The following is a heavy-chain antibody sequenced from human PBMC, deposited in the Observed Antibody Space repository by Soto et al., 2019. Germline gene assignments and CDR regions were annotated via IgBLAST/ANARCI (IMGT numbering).Heavy chain of an antibody. CDR2: MNPPSGNT. Sequence: ASVKVSCKASGYTFISYDINWVGQVIGQGLEWMGWMNPPSGNTGYAQKFQGRVTMTRNPSISTAYMELSSLRSGDTAVYYCAWTRVDFRVVIAPYYYYGMDVGAQGTTVTVSS. D-gene: IGHD3-3*01. J-gene: IGHJ6*02. CDR1: GYTFISYD. CDR3: AWTRVDFRVVIAPYYYYGMDV. V-gene: IGHV1-8*01.